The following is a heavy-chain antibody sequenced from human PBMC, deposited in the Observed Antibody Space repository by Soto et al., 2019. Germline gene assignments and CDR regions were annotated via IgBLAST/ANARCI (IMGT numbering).Heavy chain of an antibody. J-gene: IGHJ4*02. CDR1: GYTFTSYV. CDR3: VREIWSCSGPRNLFYF. Sequence: ASVKASCKASGYTFTSYVIIWVRHAPGQGLEWMGYISPNSGATTYAQNLQGRLTLTTDTSTSTAYMELRSLSSDDTAIYYCVREIWSCSGPRNLFYFWGLGSLVTGSS. D-gene: IGHD3-3*01. V-gene: IGHV1-18*01. CDR2: ISPNSGAT.